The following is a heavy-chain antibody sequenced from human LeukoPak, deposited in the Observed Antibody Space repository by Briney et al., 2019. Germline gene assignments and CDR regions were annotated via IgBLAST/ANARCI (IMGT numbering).Heavy chain of an antibody. CDR2: ISSSSTTL. D-gene: IGHD1-26*01. V-gene: IGHV3-48*01. Sequence: GGSLRLSCAASGFTFSTYNMIWLRQSPGKGLEWLSYISSSSTTLLYADSVKGRFTISRDNAKNSLYLQMNSLRAEDTAVYYCAKYIGGRQYRGVYWGQGTLVSVSS. J-gene: IGHJ4*02. CDR3: AKYIGGRQYRGVY. CDR1: GFTFSTYN.